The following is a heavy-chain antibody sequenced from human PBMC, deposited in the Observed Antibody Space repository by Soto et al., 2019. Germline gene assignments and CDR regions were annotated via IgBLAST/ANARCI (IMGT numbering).Heavy chain of an antibody. J-gene: IGHJ4*02. CDR1: GGTFSSYA. Sequence: SVKVSCKASGGTFSSYAFSWVRQAPGQGLEWMGGIIPIFGPANYAQKFQGRVTITADESTSTAYMELSSLRSEDTAVYYCASRSEDGYNYDFDYWGQGTLVTVSS. V-gene: IGHV1-69*13. CDR2: IIPIFGPA. D-gene: IGHD5-12*01. CDR3: ASRSEDGYNYDFDY.